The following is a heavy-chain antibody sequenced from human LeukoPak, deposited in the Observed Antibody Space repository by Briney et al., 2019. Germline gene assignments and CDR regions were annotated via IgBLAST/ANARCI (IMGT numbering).Heavy chain of an antibody. CDR1: GYTFTSYD. V-gene: IGHV1-2*02. J-gene: IGHJ3*02. Sequence: ASVKVSCKASGYTFTSYDINWVRQATGQGLEWMGWINPNSGGTNYAQKFQGRVTMTRDTSISTAYMELSRLRSDDTAVYYCYSRSDFYDAFDIWGQGTMVTVSS. D-gene: IGHD2-21*01. CDR2: INPNSGGT. CDR3: YSRSDFYDAFDI.